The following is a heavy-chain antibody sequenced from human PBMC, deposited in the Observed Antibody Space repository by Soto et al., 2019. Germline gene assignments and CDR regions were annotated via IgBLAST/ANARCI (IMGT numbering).Heavy chain of an antibody. Sequence: GESLKISCEGSGYSFAGYWIVWVRQMPGKGLEWMGIVYPSDSRTKYSPSFQGQVTFSADTSTNTAYLQWTSLKPSDTAMYYCARGNVLNWFGPWGQGTQVTVSS. CDR2: VYPSDSRT. CDR1: GYSFAGYW. CDR3: ARGNVLNWFGP. J-gene: IGHJ5*02. V-gene: IGHV5-51*01.